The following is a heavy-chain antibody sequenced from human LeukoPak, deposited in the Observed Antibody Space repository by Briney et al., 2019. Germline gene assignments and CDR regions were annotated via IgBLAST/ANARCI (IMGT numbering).Heavy chain of an antibody. CDR2: IYYSEST. CDR1: GGSISSSSYY. D-gene: IGHD4-17*01. Sequence: SETLSLTCTVSGGSISSSSYYWGWIRQPPGKGLEWIGRIYYSESTYYNPPLKSRDTISVDTSKNHFSLKLSSVTAGDTAVYYCASPPHYGDYVVRDYWGQGTLVTVSS. J-gene: IGHJ4*02. CDR3: ASPPHYGDYVVRDY. V-gene: IGHV4-39*01.